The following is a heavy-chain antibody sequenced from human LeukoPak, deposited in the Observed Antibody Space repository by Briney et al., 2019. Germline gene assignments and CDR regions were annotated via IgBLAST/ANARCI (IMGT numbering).Heavy chain of an antibody. D-gene: IGHD4/OR15-4a*01. CDR2: INPKSGGT. CDR3: ARGYEYGWFDP. Sequence: ASVKVSCKASGYTLNDYYLHWVRRAPGQGLEWMGWINPKSGGTNYARKFQGRVTMTWDTSITTANMELNRLETDDMAMYYCARGYEYGWFDPWGQGTLVTVSS. CDR1: GYTLNDYY. J-gene: IGHJ5*02. V-gene: IGHV1-2*02.